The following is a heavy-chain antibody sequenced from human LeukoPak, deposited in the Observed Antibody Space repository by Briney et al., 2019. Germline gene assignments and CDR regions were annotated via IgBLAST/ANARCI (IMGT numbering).Heavy chain of an antibody. CDR2: ISGSGGST. J-gene: IGHJ4*02. CDR3: AKVNFDWLLSNFDY. V-gene: IGHV3-23*01. CDR1: GFTFSSYA. Sequence: PGGSLRLSCAASGFTFSSYAMSWVRQAPGKWLEWVSAISGSGGSTYYADSVKGRFTISRDNSKNTLYLQMNSLRAEDTAVYYCAKVNFDWLLSNFDYWGQGTLVTVSS. D-gene: IGHD3-9*01.